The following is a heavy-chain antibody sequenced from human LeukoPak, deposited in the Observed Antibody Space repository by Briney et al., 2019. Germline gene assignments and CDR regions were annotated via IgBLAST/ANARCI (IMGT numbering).Heavy chain of an antibody. Sequence: GGSLRLSCAASGFTFSSYGMHWVRQAPGKGLEWVAVISYDGSNKYYADSVKGRFTISRDNSKNTLYLQMNSLRAEDTAVYYCAKDGDYGRDDPWGQGTLVTVSS. V-gene: IGHV3-30*18. CDR2: ISYDGSNK. CDR3: AKDGDYGRDDP. D-gene: IGHD4-17*01. CDR1: GFTFSSYG. J-gene: IGHJ5*02.